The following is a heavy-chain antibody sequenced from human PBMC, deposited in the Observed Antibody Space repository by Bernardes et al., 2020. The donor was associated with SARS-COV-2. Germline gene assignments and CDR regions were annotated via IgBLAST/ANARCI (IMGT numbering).Heavy chain of an antibody. Sequence: SETLSLTCTVSGGSISSGGYYWSWIRQHPGKGLEWIGYIYYSGSTYYNPSLKSRVTISVDTSKNQFSLKLSSVTAADTAVYYCARGPHGITIFGVVSGGWFDPWGQGTLVTVSS. J-gene: IGHJ5*02. CDR3: ARGPHGITIFGVVSGGWFDP. D-gene: IGHD3-3*01. V-gene: IGHV4-31*03. CDR1: GGSISSGGYY. CDR2: IYYSGST.